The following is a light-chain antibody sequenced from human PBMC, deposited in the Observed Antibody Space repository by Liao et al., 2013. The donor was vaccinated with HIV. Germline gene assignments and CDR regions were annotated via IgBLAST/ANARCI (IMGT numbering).Light chain of an antibody. CDR1: NIGSKS. CDR2: SDD. J-gene: IGLJ2*01. Sequence: SYVLTQPPSVSVAPGKTASITCGSNNIGSKSVHWYQQKPGQSPVLVIYSDDKRPSGIPERFSGSNSGDTATLTISGTQAMDEADYYCQAWDNRNAVFGGGTKLTVL. CDR3: QAWDNRNAV. V-gene: IGLV3-21*01.